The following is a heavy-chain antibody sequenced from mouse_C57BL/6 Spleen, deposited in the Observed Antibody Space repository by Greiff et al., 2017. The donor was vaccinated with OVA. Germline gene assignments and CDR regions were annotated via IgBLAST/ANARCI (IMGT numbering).Heavy chain of an antibody. CDR2: INPGSGGT. V-gene: IGHV1-54*01. CDR1: GYAFHNYL. D-gene: IGHD2-5*01. CDR3: ARGGYYSNYGDY. Sequence: QVQLKESGAELVRPGTSVKVSCKASGYAFHNYLIVWVKQRPGQCLEWIGVINPGSGGTNYNEKFKGKATLTADKSSSTAYMQLSSLTSEDSAVYFCARGGYYSNYGDYWGQGTTLTVSS. J-gene: IGHJ2*01.